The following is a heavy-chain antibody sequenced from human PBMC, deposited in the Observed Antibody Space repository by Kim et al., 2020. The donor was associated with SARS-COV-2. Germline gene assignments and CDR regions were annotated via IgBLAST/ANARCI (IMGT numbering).Heavy chain of an antibody. D-gene: IGHD1-7*01. CDR1: GFTFSRYA. CDR2: ISFDGRYK. V-gene: IGHV3-30*04. Sequence: GGSLRLSCAASGFTFSRYAMHWVRQAPGKGLEWVAVISFDGRYKDYADSVKGRFTISRDNSKNTLFLQMNSLRAEDTAVYYCASSYIWHYQGRYYWGQGT. CDR3: ASSYIWHYQGRYY. J-gene: IGHJ4*02.